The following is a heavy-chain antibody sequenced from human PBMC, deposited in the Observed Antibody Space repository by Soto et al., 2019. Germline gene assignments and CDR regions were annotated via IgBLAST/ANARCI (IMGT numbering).Heavy chain of an antibody. CDR2: IYYTGST. V-gene: IGHV4-59*08. Sequence: QVQLQESGPGLVKPSETLSLTCTVSGDSISRYYWSWIRQPPGKGLEWIGYIYYTGSTNYNSSLESXXTXSXATSKNQFSLKLTSVTAADTAVYYCARRGTYGDFDYWGQGTLVTVSS. CDR1: GDSISRYY. CDR3: ARRGTYGDFDY. J-gene: IGHJ4*02. D-gene: IGHD3-16*01.